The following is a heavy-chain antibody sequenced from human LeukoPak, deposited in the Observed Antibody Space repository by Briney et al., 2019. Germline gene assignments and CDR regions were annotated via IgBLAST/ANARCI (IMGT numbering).Heavy chain of an antibody. D-gene: IGHD3-9*01. CDR2: IIPIFGTA. V-gene: IGHV1-69*13. J-gene: IGHJ5*02. Sequence: GASVKVSCKASGGTFSSYATSWVRQAPGQGLEWMGGIIPIFGTANYAQKFQGRVAITADESTSTAYMELSSLRSEDTAVYYCARELHSPYYDILTRLNWFDPWGQGTLVTVSS. CDR3: ARELHSPYYDILTRLNWFDP. CDR1: GGTFSSYA.